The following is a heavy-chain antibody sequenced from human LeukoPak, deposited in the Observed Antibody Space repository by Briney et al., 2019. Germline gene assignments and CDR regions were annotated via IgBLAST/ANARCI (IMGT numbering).Heavy chain of an antibody. V-gene: IGHV3-9*03. CDR2: ISWNSGSL. D-gene: IGHD2-15*01. CDR3: AKDSSPGYCSGSTCYYGYYFDY. J-gene: IGHJ4*02. CDR1: GFTFDDYA. Sequence: GGSLRLSCAASGFTFDDYAMHWARQAPGKGLEWVSGISWNSGSLGYADSVKGRFTISRDNAKNSLYLQMNSLRAEDMALYYCAKDSSPGYCSGSTCYYGYYFDYWGQGTLVTVSS.